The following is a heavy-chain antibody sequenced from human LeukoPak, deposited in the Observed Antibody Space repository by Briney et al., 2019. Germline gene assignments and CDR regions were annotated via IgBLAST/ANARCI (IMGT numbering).Heavy chain of an antibody. CDR1: GGTFSSYA. V-gene: IGHV1-69*13. J-gene: IGHJ6*02. D-gene: IGHD2-15*01. CDR2: IIPIFGTA. Sequence: SVKVFCKASGGTFSSYAISWVRQAPGQGLEWMGGIIPIFGTANYAQKFQGRVTITADESTSTAYMELSSLRSEDTAVYYCARGAPPPSYCSGGSCYSRDYYYGMDVWGQGTTVTVSS. CDR3: ARGAPPPSYCSGGSCYSRDYYYGMDV.